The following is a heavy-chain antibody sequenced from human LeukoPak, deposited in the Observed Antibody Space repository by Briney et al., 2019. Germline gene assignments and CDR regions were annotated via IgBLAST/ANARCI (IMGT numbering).Heavy chain of an antibody. V-gene: IGHV3-21*01. CDR2: ISSSSSYI. Sequence: GGSLRLSCAASGFTFSSYRMNWARQAPGRGLEWVLSISSSSSYIYYADSVKGRFTISRDNAKNSLYLQMNSLRAEDTAVYYCARERIAVAGTSSYYYGRDVWGKGTTVTVSS. CDR3: ARERIAVAGTSSYYYGRDV. CDR1: GFTFSSYR. J-gene: IGHJ6*04. D-gene: IGHD6-19*01.